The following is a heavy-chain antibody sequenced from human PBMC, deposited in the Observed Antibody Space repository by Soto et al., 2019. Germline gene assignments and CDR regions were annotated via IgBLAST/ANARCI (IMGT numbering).Heavy chain of an antibody. Sequence: ASVKVSCKASGYTFTSYGISWVRQAPGQGLEWMGWISAYNGNTNYAQKLQGRVTMTTDTSTSTAYMELRSLRSDDTALYYCARDRADSLVTSLRYFDWLLFPHDAFDIWGQGTMVTVSS. CDR2: ISAYNGNT. V-gene: IGHV1-18*01. J-gene: IGHJ3*02. CDR3: ARDRADSLVTSLRYFDWLLFPHDAFDI. D-gene: IGHD3-9*01. CDR1: GYTFTSYG.